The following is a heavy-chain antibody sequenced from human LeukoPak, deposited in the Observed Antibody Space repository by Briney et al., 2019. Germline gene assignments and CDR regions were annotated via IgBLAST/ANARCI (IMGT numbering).Heavy chain of an antibody. CDR3: ARHHKGYSYDPFNY. CDR1: GYSFTSYW. Sequence: GESLKISCKGSGYSFTSYWISWVRQMPGKGLEWMGRIDPSDSYTNYSPSFQGHVTISADKSISTAYLQWSSLKASDTAMYYRARHHKGYSYDPFNYWGQGTLVTVSS. J-gene: IGHJ4*02. CDR2: IDPSDSYT. V-gene: IGHV5-10-1*01. D-gene: IGHD5-18*01.